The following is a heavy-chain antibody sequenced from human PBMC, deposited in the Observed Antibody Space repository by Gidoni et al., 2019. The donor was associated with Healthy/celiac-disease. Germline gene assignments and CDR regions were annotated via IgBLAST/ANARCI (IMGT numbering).Heavy chain of an antibody. Sequence: QVQLVQSGAEVKKPGSSVTVSCKASGGTFSSYTISWVRQAPGQGLEWMGRIIPILGIANYAQKFQGRVTITADKSTSTAYMELSSLRSEDTAVYYCARDAEGYYYGMDVWGQGTTVTVSS. CDR1: GGTFSSYT. J-gene: IGHJ6*02. CDR2: IIPILGIA. V-gene: IGHV1-69*08. CDR3: ARDAEGYYYGMDV.